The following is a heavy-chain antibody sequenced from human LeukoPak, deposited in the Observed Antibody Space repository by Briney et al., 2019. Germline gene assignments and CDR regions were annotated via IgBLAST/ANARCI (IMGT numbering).Heavy chain of an antibody. J-gene: IGHJ4*02. D-gene: IGHD2-15*01. CDR2: ISYDGSNK. V-gene: IGHV3-30-3*01. CDR1: GFTFSSYA. CDR3: AKVAPESDAATFDY. Sequence: PGRSLRLSCAASGFTFSSYAMHWVRQAPGKGLEWVAVISYDGSNKYYADSVKGRFTISRDNSKNTLYLQMNSLRPEDTAVYYCAKVAPESDAATFDYWGQGTLVTVSS.